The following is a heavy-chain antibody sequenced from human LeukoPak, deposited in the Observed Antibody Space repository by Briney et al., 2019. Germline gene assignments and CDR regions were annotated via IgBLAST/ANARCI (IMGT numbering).Heavy chain of an antibody. CDR2: ISGSGGST. J-gene: IGHJ4*02. CDR1: GFTFSSYA. V-gene: IGHV3-23*01. CDR3: AKDLVRYYYDSSGYPYYFDY. D-gene: IGHD3-22*01. Sequence: GGSPRLSCAATGFTFSSYAMSWVRQAPGKGLEWVSSISGSGGSTYYADSVKGRFTISRDNSKNTLYLQMNSLRAEDTAVYYCAKDLVRYYYDSSGYPYYFDYWGQGTLVTVSS.